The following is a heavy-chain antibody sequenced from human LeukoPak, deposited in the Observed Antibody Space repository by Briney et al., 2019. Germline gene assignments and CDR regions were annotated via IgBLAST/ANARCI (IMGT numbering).Heavy chain of an antibody. J-gene: IGHJ6*02. CDR2: IRSKANSYAT. CDR1: GFTFSGSA. Sequence: GGSLRLSCAGSGFTFSGSAMHWVRQASGKGLEWVGRIRSKANSYATAYAASVKGRFTISRDDSKNTAYLQMNSLRAEDTAVYYCAKDADYYEPRWMDVWGQGTTVTVSS. V-gene: IGHV3-73*01. D-gene: IGHD3-22*01. CDR3: AKDADYYEPRWMDV.